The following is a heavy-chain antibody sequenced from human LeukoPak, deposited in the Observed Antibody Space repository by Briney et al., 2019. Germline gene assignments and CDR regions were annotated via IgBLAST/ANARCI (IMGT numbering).Heavy chain of an antibody. CDR1: GGSFSGYY. CDR3: ARHPHYYDSSGYYLAWFDP. Sequence: SETLSLTCAVYGGSFSGYYWGWIRQPPGKGLEWIGSIYHSGSTYYNPSLKSRVTISVDTSKNQFSLKLSSVTAADTAVYYCARHPHYYDSSGYYLAWFDPWGQRTLVTVSS. V-gene: IGHV4-38-2*01. J-gene: IGHJ5*02. D-gene: IGHD3-22*01. CDR2: IYHSGST.